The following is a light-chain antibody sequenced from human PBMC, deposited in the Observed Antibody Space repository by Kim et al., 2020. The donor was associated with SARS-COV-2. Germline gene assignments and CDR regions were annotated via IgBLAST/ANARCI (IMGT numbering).Light chain of an antibody. CDR1: NCNIVSSY. Sequence: QSVLTQPPSASGTPGQRVTISCNCNIVSSYVYWYQQLPGMAPKLLISRNDQRPSGVPDRFSGSKSGTSASLAISGLRSEDEADYYCAAWDDSLSGRGVFGGGTQLTVL. CDR2: RND. CDR3: AAWDDSLSGRGV. J-gene: IGLJ3*02. V-gene: IGLV1-47*01.